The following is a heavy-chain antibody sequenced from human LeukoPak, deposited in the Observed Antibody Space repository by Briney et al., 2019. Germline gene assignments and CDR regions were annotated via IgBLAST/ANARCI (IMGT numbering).Heavy chain of an antibody. CDR3: ARLAGGSGLDY. V-gene: IGHV4-59*01. Sequence: SETLSLTCTVSGGSISGYYWSWIGHPPGMGLEWIGNIYSGGSANYNPSLKSRVTISVDTSKNHFSLKMTSMTAADTAVYYCARLAGGSGLDYWGQGTLVTVSS. CDR1: GGSISGYY. D-gene: IGHD6-19*01. J-gene: IGHJ4*02. CDR2: IYSGGSA.